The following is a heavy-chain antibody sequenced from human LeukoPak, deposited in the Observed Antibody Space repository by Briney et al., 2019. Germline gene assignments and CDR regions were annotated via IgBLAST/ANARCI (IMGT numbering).Heavy chain of an antibody. CDR2: IKQDGSEK. V-gene: IGHV3-7*01. CDR1: GFTFSDYW. CDR3: AKGAVAGTFLCDY. J-gene: IGHJ4*02. D-gene: IGHD6-19*01. Sequence: PGGSLRLSCAASGFTFSDYWMSWVRQAPGKGLEWVANIKQDGSEKYYVDSVKGRFTISRVNAKSSLYLQMNSLRDEDTAVYYCAKGAVAGTFLCDYWGQGTLVTVSS.